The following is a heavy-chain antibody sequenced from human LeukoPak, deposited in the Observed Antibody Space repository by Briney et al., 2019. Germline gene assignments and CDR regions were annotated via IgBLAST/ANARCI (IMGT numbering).Heavy chain of an antibody. CDR2: VSTGSNYI. V-gene: IGHV3-21*01. CDR1: GFTFSSYS. D-gene: IGHD6-25*01. CDR3: AREPAAAGKNWFDP. Sequence: GGSLRLSCTASGFTFSSYSLNWVRQAPGKGLEWVSSVSTGSNYIYYADSVKGRFTISRDNDKNSLYLQMNSLRVEDTAVYYCAREPAAAGKNWFDPWGQGTLVTVSS. J-gene: IGHJ5*02.